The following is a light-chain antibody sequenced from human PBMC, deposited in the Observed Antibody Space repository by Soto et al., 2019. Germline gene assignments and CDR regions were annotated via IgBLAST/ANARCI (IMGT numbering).Light chain of an antibody. CDR2: AAS. Sequence: DIQLTPSPSLLSASVGDRVTITCRASQGLSSDLAWYQQKPGKAPKLLIYAASTLQSGVPSRFSGSGSGTEFTLTISSLQPEDFATYYCQQLNSYPITFGQGTRLEIK. CDR3: QQLNSYPIT. J-gene: IGKJ5*01. V-gene: IGKV1-9*01. CDR1: QGLSSD.